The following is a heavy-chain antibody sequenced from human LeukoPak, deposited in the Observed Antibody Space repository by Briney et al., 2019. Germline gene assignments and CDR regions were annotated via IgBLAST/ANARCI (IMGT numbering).Heavy chain of an antibody. D-gene: IGHD6-19*01. CDR3: ARDRTGSSGGYGYWFDP. J-gene: IGHJ5*02. Sequence: PSETLSLTCTVYGGSISSYYWSWIRQPPGKGLEWIGHIYYSGSTNYNPSLKSRVTISVDTSKNQFSLKLSSVTAADTAVYYCARDRTGSSGGYGYWFDPWGQGTLVTVSS. CDR2: IYYSGST. V-gene: IGHV4-59*01. CDR1: GGSISSYY.